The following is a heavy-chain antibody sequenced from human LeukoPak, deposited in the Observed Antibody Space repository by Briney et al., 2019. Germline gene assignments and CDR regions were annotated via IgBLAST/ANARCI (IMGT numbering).Heavy chain of an antibody. V-gene: IGHV1-69*06. Sequence: SVKVSCKASGGTLSSNAISWVRQAPGQGLEWMGGIIPIFGTANYAQKFQGRVTITADKSTSTAYMELSSLRSEDTAVYYCAGGVSGYSYGSRFDYWGQGTLVTVSS. CDR1: GGTLSSNA. CDR2: IIPIFGTA. J-gene: IGHJ4*02. D-gene: IGHD5-18*01. CDR3: AGGVSGYSYGSRFDY.